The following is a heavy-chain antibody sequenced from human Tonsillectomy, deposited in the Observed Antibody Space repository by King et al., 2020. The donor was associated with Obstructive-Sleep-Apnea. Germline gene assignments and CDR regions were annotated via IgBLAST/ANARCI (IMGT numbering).Heavy chain of an antibody. V-gene: IGHV3-30*02. J-gene: IGHJ4*02. CDR1: GFTFSSYG. D-gene: IGHD1-26*01. Sequence: VQLVESGGGVVQPGGSLRLSCAASGFTFSSYGMHWVRQAPGKGLEWVAFIRYDGSNKYYADSVKGRFTISRDNSKNTLYLQMNSLRAEDTAVYYCACSRYSGSYCFDYWGQGTLVTVSS. CDR3: ACSRYSGSYCFDY. CDR2: IRYDGSNK.